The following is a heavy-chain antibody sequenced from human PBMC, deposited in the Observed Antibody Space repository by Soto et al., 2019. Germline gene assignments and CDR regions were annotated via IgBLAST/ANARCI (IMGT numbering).Heavy chain of an antibody. CDR2: IVVGSGNT. J-gene: IGHJ1*01. Sequence: SVKVSCKASGFTFTSSAVQWVRQARGQRLEWIGWIVVGSGNTNYAQKFQERVTITRDMSTSTAYMELSSLRSEDTAVYYCAAAHSSGYYYIHYWGQGTLVTVSS. CDR3: AAAHSSGYYYIHY. V-gene: IGHV1-58*01. D-gene: IGHD3-22*01. CDR1: GFTFTSSA.